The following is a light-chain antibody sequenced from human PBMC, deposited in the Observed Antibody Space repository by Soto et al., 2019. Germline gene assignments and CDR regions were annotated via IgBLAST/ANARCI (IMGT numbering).Light chain of an antibody. CDR1: SSNIGAGYD. V-gene: IGLV1-40*01. Sequence: QSVLTQPPSVSGAPGQRVTISCTGSSSNIGAGYDVHWYQQLPGTAPKLLIYGNSNRPSGVSDRFSGSKSGTSASLTISGLQAEDEADYYCSSYTRSSTYVFGTGTKVTVL. CDR2: GNS. CDR3: SSYTRSSTYV. J-gene: IGLJ1*01.